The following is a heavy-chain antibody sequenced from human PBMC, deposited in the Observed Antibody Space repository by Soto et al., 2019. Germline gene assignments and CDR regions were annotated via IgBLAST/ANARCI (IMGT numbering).Heavy chain of an antibody. CDR3: ARQRTTVVTQAYFDH. Sequence: NLSETLSLTCIVSGESISSSSYYWGWIRQPPGKGLEWIGSIYYSGRTCYNPSFKSRVTISIDTSKNQFSLKLSSVTATDTAVYYCARQRTTVVTQAYFDHWGQGALVTVSS. D-gene: IGHD2-21*02. V-gene: IGHV4-39*01. CDR2: IYYSGRT. J-gene: IGHJ4*02. CDR1: GESISSSSYY.